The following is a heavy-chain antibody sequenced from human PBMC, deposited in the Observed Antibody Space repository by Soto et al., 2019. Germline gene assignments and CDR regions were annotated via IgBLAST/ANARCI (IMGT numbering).Heavy chain of an antibody. CDR1: GYTFTSYY. CDR3: ARETADSSSWYYFDY. CDR2: INPSGGST. V-gene: IGHV1-46*01. J-gene: IGHJ4*02. Sequence: ASVKVSCKASGYTFTSYYMHWVRQAPGQGLEWMGIINPSGGSTSYAQKFQGRVTMTRDTSTSTVYMELSSLRSEDTAAYYCARETADSSSWYYFDYWGQGTLVTVSS. D-gene: IGHD6-13*01.